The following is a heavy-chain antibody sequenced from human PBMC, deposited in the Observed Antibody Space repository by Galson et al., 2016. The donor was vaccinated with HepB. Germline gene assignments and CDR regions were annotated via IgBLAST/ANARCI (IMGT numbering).Heavy chain of an antibody. CDR2: IDYSGST. V-gene: IGHV4-59*01. CDR1: GGSISSYY. CDR3: AREGDGYIIDL. J-gene: IGHJ5*02. Sequence: ETLSLTCIVSGGSISSYYWRWIRKPPGKGLEWIEYIDYSGSTKYNPYLKSPVTISVDTSKNQFSLKLSSVTAADTAVYYSAREGDGYIIDLWGQGTLVTVSS. D-gene: IGHD5-24*01.